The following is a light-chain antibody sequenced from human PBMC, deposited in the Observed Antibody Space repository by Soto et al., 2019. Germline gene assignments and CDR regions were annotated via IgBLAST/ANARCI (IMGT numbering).Light chain of an antibody. CDR2: EAS. J-gene: IGKJ1*01. V-gene: IGKV3-15*01. Sequence: EIVMTQSPDILSVSPGDTVTLSCRASQSISSKSAWYQQKPGQAPRLLIYEASTRATGIPARFSGSGSGTEFTLTISSLQSEDFAVYYCQHYADWLWTFGQGTKVEIK. CDR1: QSISSK. CDR3: QHYADWLWT.